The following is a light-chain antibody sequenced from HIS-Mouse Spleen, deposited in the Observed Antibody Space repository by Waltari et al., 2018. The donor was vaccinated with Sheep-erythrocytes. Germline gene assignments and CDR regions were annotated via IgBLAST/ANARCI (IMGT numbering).Light chain of an antibody. Sequence: QPVLTQPRSVSGSPGQSVTLSCTGTSSAVGCYNYVSWYQQHPGKAPKLMIYDVSKRPSGVPDRFSGSKSGNTASLTISGLQAEDEADYYCCSYAGSYNHVFATGTKVTVL. CDR2: DVS. CDR3: CSYAGSYNHV. J-gene: IGLJ1*01. V-gene: IGLV2-11*01. CDR1: SSAVGCYNY.